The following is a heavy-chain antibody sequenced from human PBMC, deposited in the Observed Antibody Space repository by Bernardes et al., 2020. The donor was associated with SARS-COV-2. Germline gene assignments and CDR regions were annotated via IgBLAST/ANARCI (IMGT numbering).Heavy chain of an antibody. CDR2: IYSGGST. CDR3: ARDEGPYVMDV. Sequence: GSLRLSCAASGFTVSSNYMSWVRQAPGKGLEWVSLIYSGGSTYYADSVKGRFTISRDNSKNTLYLQMNSLRAEDTAVYYCARDEGPYVMDVWGQGTTVTVSS. J-gene: IGHJ6*02. V-gene: IGHV3-66*02. CDR1: GFTVSSNY.